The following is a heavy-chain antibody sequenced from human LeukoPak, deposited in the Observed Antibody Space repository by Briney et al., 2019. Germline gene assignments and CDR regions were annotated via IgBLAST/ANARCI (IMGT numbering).Heavy chain of an antibody. CDR2: IYYSGST. J-gene: IGHJ5*02. D-gene: IGHD6-13*01. Sequence: SETLSLTCTVSGGSISSYYWSWIRQPPGKGLEWIGYIYYSGSTNYNPSLKSRVTISVDTSKNQFSLKLSSVTAADTAVYYCAREYSSSSDWFDPWGQGTLVTVSS. CDR1: GGSISSYY. V-gene: IGHV4-59*01. CDR3: AREYSSSSDWFDP.